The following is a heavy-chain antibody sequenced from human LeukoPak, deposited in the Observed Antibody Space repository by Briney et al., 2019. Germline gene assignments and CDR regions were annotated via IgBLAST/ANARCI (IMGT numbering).Heavy chain of an antibody. D-gene: IGHD6-13*01. CDR1: GFTVSSNY. J-gene: IGHJ4*02. CDR3: ARGVAAAGTTLDY. Sequence: GGSLRLSCAASGFTVSSNYMSWVRQAPGEGLEWVSVIYSGGSTYYADSVKGRFTISRDNSKNTLYLQMNSLRDEDTAVYYCARGVAAAGTTLDYWGQGTLVTVSS. V-gene: IGHV3-53*01. CDR2: IYSGGST.